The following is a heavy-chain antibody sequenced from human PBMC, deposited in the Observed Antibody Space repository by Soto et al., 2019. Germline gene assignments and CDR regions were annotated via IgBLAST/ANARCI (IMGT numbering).Heavy chain of an antibody. D-gene: IGHD3-22*01. V-gene: IGHV3-23*01. CDR2: ISGSGGST. J-gene: IGHJ6*02. CDR1: GFTFSSYA. CDR3: AKEYYYDSSGLYYYYYYGMDV. Sequence: PGGSLRLSCAASGFTFSSYAMSWVRQAPGKGLEWVSGISGSGGSTYYADSVKGRFTISRDNSKNALYLQMNSLRADDTAVYYCAKEYYYDSSGLYYYYYYGMDVWGQGTTVTVSS.